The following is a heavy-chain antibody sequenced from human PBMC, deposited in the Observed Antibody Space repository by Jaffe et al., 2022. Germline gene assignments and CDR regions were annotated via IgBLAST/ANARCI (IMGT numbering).Heavy chain of an antibody. D-gene: IGHD4-17*01. J-gene: IGHJ4*02. CDR3: AKVGTATVTTGDYFDY. Sequence: EVQLLESGGGLVQPGGSLRLSCAASGFTFSSYAMSWVRQAPGKGLEWVSAISGSGGSTYYADSVKGRFTISRDNSKNTLYLQMNSLRAEDTAVYYCAKVGTATVTTGDYFDYWGQGTLVTVSS. CDR2: ISGSGGST. CDR1: GFTFSSYA. V-gene: IGHV3-23*01.